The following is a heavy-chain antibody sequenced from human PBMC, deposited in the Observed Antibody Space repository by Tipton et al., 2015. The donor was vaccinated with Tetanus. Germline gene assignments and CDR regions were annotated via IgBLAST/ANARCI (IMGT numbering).Heavy chain of an antibody. J-gene: IGHJ6*02. CDR1: GYTFTAQY. CDR3: ARDRGDYIYYGMDV. V-gene: IGHV1-2*02. D-gene: IGHD3-22*01. CDR2: IDPNSGDT. Sequence: QLVQSGAELKKPGASVKVSCKAFGYTFTAQYMYWVRQAPGQGLEWMGWIDPNSGDTKYAQKFQGRVTMTRDTSISTIHMELSRLKSDDTAVYYCARDRGDYIYYGMDVWGQGTTATVSS.